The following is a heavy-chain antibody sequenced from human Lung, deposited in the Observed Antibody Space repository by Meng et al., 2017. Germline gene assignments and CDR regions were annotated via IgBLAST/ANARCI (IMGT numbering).Heavy chain of an antibody. CDR1: GYTFIDYY. CDR3: AKALGWGSSPDY. V-gene: IGHV1-2*06. D-gene: IGHD2-21*01. Sequence: QAQLVQSGAEVKKPGASVKVSCKASGYTFIDYYMHWVRQAPGQGLEWMGRINPNSGGTNFAQKFQGRVIMTRDTSISTAYMELSSLGFDDTAVYYCAKALGWGSSPDYWGQGSLVTVSS. J-gene: IGHJ4*02. CDR2: INPNSGGT.